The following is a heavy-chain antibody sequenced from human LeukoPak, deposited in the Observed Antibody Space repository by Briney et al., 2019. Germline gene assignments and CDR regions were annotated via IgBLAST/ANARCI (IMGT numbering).Heavy chain of an antibody. J-gene: IGHJ4*02. CDR2: IYYSGST. V-gene: IGHV4-59*01. Sequence: SETLSLTCTVSGGSISSYYWSWIRQPPGKGLEWIGYIYYSGSTNYNPSLKSRVTISVDTSKNQFSLKLSSVTAADTAVYYCASAHCSSTSCPFDYWGQGTLVTLSS. CDR1: GGSISSYY. D-gene: IGHD2-2*01. CDR3: ASAHCSSTSCPFDY.